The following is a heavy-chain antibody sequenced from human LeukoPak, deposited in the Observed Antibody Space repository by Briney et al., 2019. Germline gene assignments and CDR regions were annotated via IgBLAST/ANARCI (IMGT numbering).Heavy chain of an antibody. D-gene: IGHD2-2*01. CDR3: ARGRCVGSPNCYYLDS. J-gene: IGHJ4*02. Sequence: ASVKVSCKASGYTFTSYAMHWVRQAPGQRLEWMGWINAGNGNTKYSQKFQGRVTITRDTSISTAYMEVNSLRSEDTAVYYCARGRCVGSPNCYYLDSWGQGTLVTVSS. CDR1: GYTFTSYA. V-gene: IGHV1-3*01. CDR2: INAGNGNT.